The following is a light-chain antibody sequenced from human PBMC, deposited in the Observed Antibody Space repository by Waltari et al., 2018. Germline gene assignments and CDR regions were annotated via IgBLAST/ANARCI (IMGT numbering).Light chain of an antibody. CDR2: DAS. J-gene: IGKJ2*01. Sequence: ELVLTQSPATLSLSPGARATPSCRASQSVSSYLAWYQQKPGQAPRLLIYDASNRATGIPARFSGSGSGTDFTLTISSLEPEDFAVYYCQQRSNWPPYTFGQGTKLEIK. CDR3: QQRSNWPPYT. V-gene: IGKV3-11*01. CDR1: QSVSSY.